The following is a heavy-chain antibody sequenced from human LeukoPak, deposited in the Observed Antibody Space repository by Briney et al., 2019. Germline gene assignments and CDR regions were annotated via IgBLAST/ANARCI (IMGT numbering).Heavy chain of an antibody. CDR1: SITLSNND. J-gene: IGHJ4*02. Sequence: PGGSLRLYCAVSSITLSNNDLSRHRHAPGKGLEWVADISGGGGSSNYADSVKVRFIISRESPKNTLYLQMNSLRVEDTSVYFCAKRGVVIRVVLVGFHKEAYYFDSCGQGTLLIVSS. CDR3: AKRGVVIRVVLVGFHKEAYYFDS. CDR2: ISGGGGSS. V-gene: IGHV3-23*01. D-gene: IGHD3-10*01.